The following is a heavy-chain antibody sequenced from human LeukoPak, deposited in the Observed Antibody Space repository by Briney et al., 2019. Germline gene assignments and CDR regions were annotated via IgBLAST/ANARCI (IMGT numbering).Heavy chain of an antibody. CDR1: GFTFSGYY. CDR2: ISSSGSTI. CDR3: ARVTSGYSYGAYYYYMDV. D-gene: IGHD5-18*01. J-gene: IGHJ6*03. Sequence: GGSLRLSCAASGFTFSGYYMSWIRQAPGKGLEWVSYISSSGSTIYYADSVKGRFTISRDNAKNSLYLQMNSLRAEDTAVYYCARVTSGYSYGAYYYYMDVWGKGTTVTVSS. V-gene: IGHV3-11*04.